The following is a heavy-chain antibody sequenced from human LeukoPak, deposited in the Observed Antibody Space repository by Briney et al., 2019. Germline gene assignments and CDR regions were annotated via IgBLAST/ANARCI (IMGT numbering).Heavy chain of an antibody. V-gene: IGHV1-2*02. CDR3: ARGFAEEGTTTGAFDI. CDR1: GYTFTGYH. Sequence: ASVKVSCKASGYTFTGYHMHWVRQAPGQGLEWMEWINPNSGGTNYAQKFQGRVTMTRDTSISTAYMELRRLGSDDTAVYYCARGFAEEGTTTGAFDIWGHGTMVTVSS. CDR2: INPNSGGT. J-gene: IGHJ3*02. D-gene: IGHD1-7*01.